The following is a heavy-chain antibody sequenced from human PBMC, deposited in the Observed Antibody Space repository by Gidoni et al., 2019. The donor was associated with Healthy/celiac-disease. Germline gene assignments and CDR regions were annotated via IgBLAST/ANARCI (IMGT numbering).Heavy chain of an antibody. Sequence: QLQLQESGPGLVKPSETLSLTCTVSGGSISSSSYYWGWIRQPPGKGLEWIGSTYYSGSTYYNPSLKSRVTISVDTSKNQFSLKLSSVTAAETAVYYCARDLSYGDYGGGFNWFDPWGQGTLVTVSS. V-gene: IGHV4-39*07. CDR2: TYYSGST. CDR3: ARDLSYGDYGGGFNWFDP. J-gene: IGHJ5*02. CDR1: GGSISSSSYY. D-gene: IGHD4-17*01.